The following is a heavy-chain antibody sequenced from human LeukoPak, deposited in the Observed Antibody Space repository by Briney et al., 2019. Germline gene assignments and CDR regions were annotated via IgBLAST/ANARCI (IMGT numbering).Heavy chain of an antibody. CDR2: IWSDGGSK. V-gene: IGHV3-33*06. Sequence: GGSLRLSCAASGFTFSTYGMHWVRQAPGKGLEWVAVIWSDGGSKYYADSVKGRFTISRDNSKNTLYLQMNSLRAEDTAVYYCAKDIALYSGTYYAFDVWGQGTMVTVSS. CDR1: GFTFSTYG. J-gene: IGHJ3*01. D-gene: IGHD1-26*01. CDR3: AKDIALYSGTYYAFDV.